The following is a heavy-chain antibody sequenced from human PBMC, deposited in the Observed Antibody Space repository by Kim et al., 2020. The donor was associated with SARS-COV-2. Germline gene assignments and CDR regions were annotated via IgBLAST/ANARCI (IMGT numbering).Heavy chain of an antibody. CDR1: GGTFSSYA. CDR3: ARGRGYCTNGVCYDYYYYYGMDV. D-gene: IGHD2-8*01. Sequence: SVKVSCKASGGTFSSYAISWVRQAPGQGLEWMGGIIPIFGTANYAQKFQGRVTITADESTSTAYMELSSLRSEDTAVYYCARGRGYCTNGVCYDYYYYYGMDVWGQGTTVTVSS. CDR2: IIPIFGTA. V-gene: IGHV1-69*13. J-gene: IGHJ6*02.